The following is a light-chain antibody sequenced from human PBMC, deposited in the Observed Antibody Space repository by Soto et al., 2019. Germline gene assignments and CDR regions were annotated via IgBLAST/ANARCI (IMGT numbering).Light chain of an antibody. Sequence: DIQMTQSPSTLSASVGDRVTITCRASQSISSWLAWYQQTPGKAPKLLIYKASSLESGAPSRFSGSGSGTEFTLTISSLQPDDFAAYYCQQYNSSSTFGQGTKVDI. CDR2: KAS. J-gene: IGKJ1*01. CDR1: QSISSW. CDR3: QQYNSSST. V-gene: IGKV1-5*03.